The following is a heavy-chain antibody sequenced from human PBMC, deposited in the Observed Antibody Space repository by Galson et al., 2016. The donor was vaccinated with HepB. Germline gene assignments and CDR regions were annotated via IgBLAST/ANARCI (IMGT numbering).Heavy chain of an antibody. Sequence: SETLSLTCTVSGGSISSSSYYWGWIRQPPGKGLEWIGIIYYSGSTYYNPSLKSRVTISVDTSKNQFSLKLSSVTAADTAVYYWARGFWGSSTPIGYYYYGMDVWGQGTTVTVSS. V-gene: IGHV4-39*07. CDR1: GGSISSSSYY. D-gene: IGHD2-2*01. CDR3: ARGFWGSSTPIGYYYYGMDV. CDR2: IYYSGST. J-gene: IGHJ6*02.